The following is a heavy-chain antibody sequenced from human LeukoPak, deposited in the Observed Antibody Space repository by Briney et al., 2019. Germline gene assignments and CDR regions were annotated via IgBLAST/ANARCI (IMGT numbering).Heavy chain of an antibody. CDR2: IKQDGSEK. D-gene: IGHD4-11*01. J-gene: IGHJ4*02. Sequence: PGGSLRLSCAASGFTFSSYWMSWVRQAPGKGLGWVANIKQDGSEKYHVDSVKGRFTISRDNAKNSLYLQMNSLRAEDTAVYYCARGVRRGPQYYFDYWGQGTLVTVSS. CDR3: ARGVRRGPQYYFDY. CDR1: GFTFSSYW. V-gene: IGHV3-7*01.